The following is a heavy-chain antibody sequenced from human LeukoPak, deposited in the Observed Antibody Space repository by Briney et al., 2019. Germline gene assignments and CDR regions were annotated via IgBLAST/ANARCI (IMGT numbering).Heavy chain of an antibody. V-gene: IGHV5-51*01. Sequence: GESLKISCKGSGHSFTNYWIGWVRQMPGKGLEWMGIIYPGDSDTRYSPSFQGQVTISADKSISTAYLQWSSLKASDTAMYYCARLRFTLQDDAFDIWGQGTMVTVSS. J-gene: IGHJ3*02. CDR1: GHSFTNYW. CDR3: ARLRFTLQDDAFDI. CDR2: IYPGDSDT. D-gene: IGHD3-3*01.